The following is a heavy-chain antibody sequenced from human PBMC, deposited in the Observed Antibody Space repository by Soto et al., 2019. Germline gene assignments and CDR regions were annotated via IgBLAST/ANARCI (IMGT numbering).Heavy chain of an antibody. CDR3: AKDRSTVFGVVTYYFDY. V-gene: IGHV3-30*18. J-gene: IGHJ4*02. CDR2: LSYDGSHN. CDR1: GFTFSNSA. Sequence: QVQLVESGGGVVQPGRSLRLSCAASGFTFSNSAMHWVRQTPDKGLEWVAFLSYDGSHNYYADSVKGRFTISRDNSKNTLYLHMNSLRVEDTAVYYCAKDRSTVFGVVTYYFDYWGQGTRVTVSS. D-gene: IGHD3-3*01.